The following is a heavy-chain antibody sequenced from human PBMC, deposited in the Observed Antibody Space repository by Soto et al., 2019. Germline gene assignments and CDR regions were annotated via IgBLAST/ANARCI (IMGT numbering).Heavy chain of an antibody. CDR1: GFTFSSYA. D-gene: IGHD3-22*01. Sequence: PGGSLRLSCAASGFTFSSYAMSWVRQAPGKGLEWASAISGSGGSTYYADSVKGRFTIPRDNSKNTLYLQMNSLRAEDTAVYYCAKDGYYDSSGYYPSWGQGTLVTVSS. CDR2: ISGSGGST. J-gene: IGHJ4*02. V-gene: IGHV3-23*01. CDR3: AKDGYYDSSGYYPS.